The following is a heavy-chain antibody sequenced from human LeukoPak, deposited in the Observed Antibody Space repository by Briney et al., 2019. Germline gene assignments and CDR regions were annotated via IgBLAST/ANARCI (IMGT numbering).Heavy chain of an antibody. CDR3: ARAGQGFDS. V-gene: IGHV3-74*01. Sequence: EGSLRLSCAASGFTFNDYWMHWVRQGPGEGLVWVSRISTDGTTTTYADSVKGRFTISRANAKNTVYLQMNSLRAEDTAVYYCARAGQGFDSWGQGTLVTVSS. CDR2: ISTDGTTT. CDR1: GFTFNDYW. D-gene: IGHD1-14*01. J-gene: IGHJ5*01.